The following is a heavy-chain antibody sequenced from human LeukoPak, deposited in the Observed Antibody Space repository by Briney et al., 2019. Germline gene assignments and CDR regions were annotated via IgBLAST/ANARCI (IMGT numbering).Heavy chain of an antibody. CDR1: GFTFSSYS. CDR2: ISSSSSYI. D-gene: IGHD4-23*01. CDR3: ARVYGGNSEPNWFDP. V-gene: IGHV3-21*01. Sequence: GGSLRLSCAASGFTFSSYSMNWVRQAPGKGLEWVSSISSSSSYIYYADSVKGRFTISRDNAKNSLYLQMNSLRAEDTAVYYCARVYGGNSEPNWFDPWGQGTLVTVSS. J-gene: IGHJ5*02.